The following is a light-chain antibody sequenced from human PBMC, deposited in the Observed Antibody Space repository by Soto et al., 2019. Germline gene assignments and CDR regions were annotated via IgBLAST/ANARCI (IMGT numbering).Light chain of an antibody. CDR1: SSDIGGYNY. Sequence: QSALTQPASVSGSPGQSITISCTGTSSDIGGYNYVSWYQQHPGKAPKLMIYDVSDRPSGVSNRFSGSKSGNTASLTISGLQAEDEVDYYCASYASSNPVLFGGGTKLTVL. CDR2: DVS. J-gene: IGLJ2*01. V-gene: IGLV2-14*03. CDR3: ASYASSNPVL.